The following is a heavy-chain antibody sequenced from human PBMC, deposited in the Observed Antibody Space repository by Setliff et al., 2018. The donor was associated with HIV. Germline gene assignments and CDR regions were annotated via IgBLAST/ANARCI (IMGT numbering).Heavy chain of an antibody. CDR2: ISGGGGKT. CDR1: GFTFSNFA. CDR3: VRDLTTIVTRKVFDI. Sequence: GGSLRLSCAASGFTFSNFAMSWVRQAPGKGLEWVSDISGGGGKTDYADSVKGRFTISRDNSKNTLYVQMNSLRADDTGIYYCVRDLTTIVTRKVFDIWGQGTMVTVSS. J-gene: IGHJ3*02. D-gene: IGHD4-4*01. V-gene: IGHV3-23*01.